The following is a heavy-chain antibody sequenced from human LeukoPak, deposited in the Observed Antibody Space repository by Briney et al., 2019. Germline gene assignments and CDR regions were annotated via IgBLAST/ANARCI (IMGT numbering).Heavy chain of an antibody. CDR1: GGSISSSSYY. CDR2: IYYSGST. CDR3: ARWWLVFSAFDI. J-gene: IGHJ3*02. Sequence: SETLSLTCTVSGGSISSSSYYWGWIRQPPEKGLEWIGSIYYSGSTYYNPSLKSRVTISVDTSKNQFSLKLSSVTAADTAVYYCARWWLVFSAFDIWGQGTMVTVSS. D-gene: IGHD6-19*01. V-gene: IGHV4-39*01.